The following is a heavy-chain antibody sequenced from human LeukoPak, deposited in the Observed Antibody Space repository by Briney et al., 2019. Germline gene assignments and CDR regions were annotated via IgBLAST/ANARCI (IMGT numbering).Heavy chain of an antibody. J-gene: IGHJ4*02. CDR3: ARGFRNGPFDC. CDR2: INRNGDST. V-gene: IGHV3-20*04. D-gene: IGHD2-8*01. CDR1: GFTFDDYG. Sequence: GGSLRLSCEASGFTFDDYGMSWVRQLPGKGLEWVSGINRNGDSTDYAGSVKGRFTISRDNAKNSHFLQMNSLRVEDTALYYCARGFRNGPFDCSGQGTLVTVSS.